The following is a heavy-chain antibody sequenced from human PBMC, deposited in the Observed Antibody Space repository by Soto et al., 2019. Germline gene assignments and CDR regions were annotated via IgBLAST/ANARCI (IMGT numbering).Heavy chain of an antibody. Sequence: QVQLVQSGAEVKKPGSSVKVSCKASGGTFSSYAISWVRQAPGQGLEWMGGIIPIFGTANYARKFQGRVTITADESTSTAYMELSSLRSEDTAVYYCARDRQYYDFWSAYYYYGMDVWGQGTTVTVSS. CDR1: GGTFSSYA. D-gene: IGHD3-3*01. CDR3: ARDRQYYDFWSAYYYYGMDV. V-gene: IGHV1-69*01. CDR2: IIPIFGTA. J-gene: IGHJ6*02.